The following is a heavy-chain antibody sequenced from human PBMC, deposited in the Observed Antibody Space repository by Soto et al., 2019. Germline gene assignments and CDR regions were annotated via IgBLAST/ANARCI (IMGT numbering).Heavy chain of an antibody. J-gene: IGHJ5*02. Sequence: SETLSLTCTVSGGSISSYYWSWIRQPPGKGLEWIGYIYYGGSTNYNPSLKSRVTISVDTSKNQFSLKLSSVTAADTAVYYCARAEDIVVVPAAPGWFDPWGQGTLVTVSS. D-gene: IGHD2-2*01. V-gene: IGHV4-59*01. CDR2: IYYGGST. CDR1: GGSISSYY. CDR3: ARAEDIVVVPAAPGWFDP.